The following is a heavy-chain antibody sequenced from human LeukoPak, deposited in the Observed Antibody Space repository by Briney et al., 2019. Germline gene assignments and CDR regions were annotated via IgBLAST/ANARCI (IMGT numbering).Heavy chain of an antibody. CDR2: INPSGGST. V-gene: IGHV1-46*01. CDR1: GYTFTSYY. CDR3: ARSQGGAYSYGTDY. D-gene: IGHD5-18*01. Sequence: ASVKVSCKASGYTFTSYYMQWVRPAPGQGLEWMGIINPSGGSTSYAQKFQGRVSMTRDTSTSTVYMELSSLRSEDTAVYYCARSQGGAYSYGTDYWGQGTLVTVSS. J-gene: IGHJ4*02.